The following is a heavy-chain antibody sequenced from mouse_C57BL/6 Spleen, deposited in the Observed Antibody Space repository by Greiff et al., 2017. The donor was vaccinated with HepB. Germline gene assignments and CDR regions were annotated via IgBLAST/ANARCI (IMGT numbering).Heavy chain of an antibody. CDR1: GYTFTDYE. J-gene: IGHJ3*01. Sequence: QVQLKESGAELVRPGASVTLSCKASGYTFTDYEMHWVKQTPVHGLEWIGAIDPETGGTAYNQKFKGKAILTADKSSSTAYMELRSLTSEDSAVYYCTRPQAWFAYWGQGTLVTVSA. CDR3: TRPQAWFAY. CDR2: IDPETGGT. V-gene: IGHV1-15*01.